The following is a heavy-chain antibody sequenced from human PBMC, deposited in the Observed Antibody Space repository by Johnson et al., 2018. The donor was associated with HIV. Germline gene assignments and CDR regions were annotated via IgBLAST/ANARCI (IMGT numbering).Heavy chain of an antibody. CDR2: ISGSGGST. CDR3: AKTYSEGEVRDAFDI. J-gene: IGHJ3*02. CDR1: GFSFSNYA. Sequence: MLLVESGGGVVQPGRSLRLSCAASGFSFSNYAMHWVRQAPGKGLEWVSAISGSGGSTYYADSVKGRFTISRDNSKNTLYLQMNSLRAEDTAVYYCAKTYSEGEVRDAFDIWGQGTRVTVSS. V-gene: IGHV3-23*04. D-gene: IGHD2-21*01.